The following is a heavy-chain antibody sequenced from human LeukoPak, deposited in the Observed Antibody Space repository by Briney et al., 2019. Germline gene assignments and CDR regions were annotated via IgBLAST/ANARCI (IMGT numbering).Heavy chain of an antibody. J-gene: IGHJ4*02. Sequence: ASVKVPCKVSGYTLTELSMHWVRQAPGKGLEWMGGFDPEDGETIYAQKFQGRVTMTEDTSTDTAYMELSSLRSEDTAVYYCATRTAYGELNFDYWGQGTLVTVSS. V-gene: IGHV1-24*01. CDR3: ATRTAYGELNFDY. D-gene: IGHD1-26*01. CDR2: FDPEDGET. CDR1: GYTLTELS.